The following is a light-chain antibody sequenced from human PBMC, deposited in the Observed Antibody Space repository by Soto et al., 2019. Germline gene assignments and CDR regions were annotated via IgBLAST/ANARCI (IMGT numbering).Light chain of an antibody. CDR3: HQSGISPLT. V-gene: IGKV3-20*01. Sequence: EVVLTQFPNTLSLSPGERATLSCRASQSLNSNFLVWYQQKPGQAPRLLISSTSHRATGIPDRFSGSGSGTACPLTISRFDPEGFAVDYCHQSGISPLTFGPGTKVDVK. CDR1: QSLNSNF. J-gene: IGKJ3*01. CDR2: STS.